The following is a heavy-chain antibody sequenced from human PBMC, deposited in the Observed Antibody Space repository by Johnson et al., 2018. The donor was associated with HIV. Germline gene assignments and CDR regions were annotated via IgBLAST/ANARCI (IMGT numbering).Heavy chain of an antibody. CDR2: IRYDGSHK. CDR3: AKDRGRPATPAGLDI. D-gene: IGHD3-16*01. Sequence: QVQLVESGGGVVQPGRSLRLSCAASRFTFSNYDMHWVRQAPGKGLEWVAFIRYDGSHKYYADSVKGRFTISRDNSKNTLYLQMNSLRAEDPPLYYCAKDRGRPATPAGLDIWGQGTMVTVSS. V-gene: IGHV3-30*02. CDR1: RFTFSNYD. J-gene: IGHJ3*02.